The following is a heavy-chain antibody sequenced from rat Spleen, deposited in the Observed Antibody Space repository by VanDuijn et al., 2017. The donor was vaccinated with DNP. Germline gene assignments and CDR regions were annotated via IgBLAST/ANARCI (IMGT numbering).Heavy chain of an antibody. CDR2: ISYDGSSP. Sequence: EVQLVASGGDLVQPGRSLKLSCAGSGFTFSDYNMAWVRQAPKKGLEWVATISYDGSSPSYRDSVKGRFTVSRDNAKSTLFLQMDSLRSEDTAIYYCARPDYWGQGVMVTVSS. CDR3: ARPDY. V-gene: IGHV5-7*01. CDR1: GFTFSDYN. J-gene: IGHJ2*01.